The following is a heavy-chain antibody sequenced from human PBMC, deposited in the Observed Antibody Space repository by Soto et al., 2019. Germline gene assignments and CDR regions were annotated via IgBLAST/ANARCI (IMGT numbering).Heavy chain of an antibody. CDR3: ARRSGLRWYYYFDY. CDR1: GGTFSSHA. Sequence: SVKVSCKASGGTFSSHAISWVRQAPGQGLEWMGGIIPIFGTANYAQKFQGRVTITADESTSTAYMELSSLRSEDTAVYYCARRSGLRWYYYFDYWGQGTLVTVSS. CDR2: IIPIFGTA. J-gene: IGHJ4*02. D-gene: IGHD4-17*01. V-gene: IGHV1-69*13.